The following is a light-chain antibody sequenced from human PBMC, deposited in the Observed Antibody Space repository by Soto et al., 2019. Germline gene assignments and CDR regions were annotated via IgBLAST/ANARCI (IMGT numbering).Light chain of an antibody. J-gene: IGLJ1*01. CDR1: SSNIGATYD. CDR3: QSSDSSLSAHYV. Sequence: QSVLTQPPSVSGAPGQRVTISCTGSSSNIGATYDVQWYQQLPGTAPNLLIYGNSNRPSGVPDRFSGSKSGTSASLAITGLQADDEADYYCQSSDSSLSAHYVFGTGTKLTVL. CDR2: GNS. V-gene: IGLV1-40*01.